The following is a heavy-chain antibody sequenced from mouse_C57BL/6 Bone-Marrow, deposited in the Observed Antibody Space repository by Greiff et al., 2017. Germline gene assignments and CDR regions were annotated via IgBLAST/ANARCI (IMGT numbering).Heavy chain of an antibody. Sequence: QVQLQQPGAELVKPGASVKMSCKASGYTFTSYWITWVKQRPGQGLEWIGDIYPGSGSTYYNEKFKSKATLTVDTSSSTAYMQLSSLTSEDSAVYYCARGLYWYFDVWGTGTTVTVSS. CDR3: ARGLYWYFDV. J-gene: IGHJ1*03. D-gene: IGHD3-3*01. V-gene: IGHV1-55*01. CDR2: IYPGSGST. CDR1: GYTFTSYW.